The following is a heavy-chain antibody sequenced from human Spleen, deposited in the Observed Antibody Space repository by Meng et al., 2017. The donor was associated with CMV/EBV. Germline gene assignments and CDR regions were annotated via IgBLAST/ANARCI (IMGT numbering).Heavy chain of an antibody. V-gene: IGHV3-7*01. CDR2: INQDGSQK. CDR3: ARAGDYCSSTSCYRDYYYYGMDV. CDR1: GFPFSSYG. D-gene: IGHD2-2*01. Sequence: GESLKISCAASGFPFSSYGMHWVRQAPGKGLEMVANINQDGSQKNYVDSVKGRFTISRDNAKNSLFLQMNSLRAEDTAVYYCARAGDYCSSTSCYRDYYYYGMDVWGQGTTVTVSS. J-gene: IGHJ6*02.